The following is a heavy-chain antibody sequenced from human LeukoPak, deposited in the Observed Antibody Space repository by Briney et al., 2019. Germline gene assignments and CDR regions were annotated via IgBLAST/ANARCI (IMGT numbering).Heavy chain of an antibody. J-gene: IGHJ5*02. CDR3: AALARGPRSFDP. CDR2: INTSGGSA. Sequence: PGGSLRLSCAASGFTFSNYVMSWVRQAPGKGLESVSCINTSGGSACYADSVKGRFTISRDNSKNTLYLQMNSLRVEDTAVYYCAALARGPRSFDPWGQGTLLTVSS. CDR1: GFTFSNYV. D-gene: IGHD3-10*01. V-gene: IGHV3-23*01.